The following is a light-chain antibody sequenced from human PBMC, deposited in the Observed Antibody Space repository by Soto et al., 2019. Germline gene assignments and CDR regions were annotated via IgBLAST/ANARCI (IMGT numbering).Light chain of an antibody. V-gene: IGKV1-39*01. CDR1: QSISTY. J-gene: IGKJ1*01. CDR2: SAS. Sequence: DIQMTQSPSSLSASVGDRVTISCRASQSISTYLNWYQQKPGKAPKLLIYSASGVQSGVPPRFSGSGSGTDFILTISSLRPDDIATYYCQQTYRAPPWTFGQGTKVES. CDR3: QQTYRAPPWT.